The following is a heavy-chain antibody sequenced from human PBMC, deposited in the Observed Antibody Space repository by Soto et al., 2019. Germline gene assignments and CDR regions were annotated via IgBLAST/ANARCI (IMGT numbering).Heavy chain of an antibody. CDR1: GFTFSSYS. CDR2: ISSSSSYI. Sequence: GWSLRLSCAASGFTFSSYSMNWVRQAPGKGLEWVSSISSSSSYIYYADSVKGRFTISRDDSKNTLYLQMNSLKTEDTAVYYCTTDLWRIAVVVGSTGYFNPWGQGTPVTVSS. CDR3: TTDLWRIAVVVGSTGYFNP. V-gene: IGHV3-21*03. J-gene: IGHJ5*02. D-gene: IGHD2-15*01.